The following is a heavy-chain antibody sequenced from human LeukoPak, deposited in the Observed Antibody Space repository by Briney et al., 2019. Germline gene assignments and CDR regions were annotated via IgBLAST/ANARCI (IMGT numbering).Heavy chain of an antibody. CDR1: GYTFTSYG. CDR2: ISACNGNT. CDR3: ARIDAMAAAAGIDY. J-gene: IGHJ4*02. D-gene: IGHD6-13*01. Sequence: ASVKVSCKASGYTFTSYGISWVRQAPGQGLEWMGWISACNGNTNYAQKLQGRVTMTTDTSTSTAYMELRSLRSDDTAVYYCARIDAMAAAAGIDYWGQGALVTVSS. V-gene: IGHV1-18*01.